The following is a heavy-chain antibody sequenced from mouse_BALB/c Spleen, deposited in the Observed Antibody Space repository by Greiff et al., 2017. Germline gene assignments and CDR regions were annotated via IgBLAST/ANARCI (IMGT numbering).Heavy chain of an antibody. J-gene: IGHJ4*01. V-gene: IGHV5-6-5*01. D-gene: IGHD1-1*01. CDR1: GFTFSSYA. Sequence: DVKLVESGGGLVQPGGSLKLSCAASGFTFSSYAMSWVRQTPEKRLEWVASISSGGSTYYPDSVKGRFTISRDNARNILYLQMSSLRSEDTAMYYCARGPDYYGSSYAAMDYWGQGTSGTVSS. CDR2: ISSGGST. CDR3: ARGPDYYGSSYAAMDY.